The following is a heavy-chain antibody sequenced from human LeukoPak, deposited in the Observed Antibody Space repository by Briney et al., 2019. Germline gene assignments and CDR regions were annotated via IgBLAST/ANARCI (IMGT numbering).Heavy chain of an antibody. CDR1: GYSFTNYW. J-gene: IGHJ4*02. CDR3: ARHPSYTSGWPLDY. Sequence: GESLKISCKGSGYSFTNYWIGRVRQMPGKGLEWMGIIYLGDSDTRYSPSFQGQVTISADKSISTAYLQWSSLKASDTAIYYCARHPSYTSGWPLDYWGQGTLVTVSS. CDR2: IYLGDSDT. V-gene: IGHV5-51*01. D-gene: IGHD6-19*01.